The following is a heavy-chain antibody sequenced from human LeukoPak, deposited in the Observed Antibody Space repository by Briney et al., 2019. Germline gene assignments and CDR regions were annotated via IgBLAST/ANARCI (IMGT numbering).Heavy chain of an antibody. Sequence: SETLSLTCTVSGGSISSSRYYWGWIRQPPGKGLEWIGSIYYSGSTYYNPALRSRVTISVDPSTNQFSLKLSSVTAADTAVYYCARQRHFYYDSEDMCFDYWGQGTLVTVSS. CDR1: GGSISSSRYY. CDR2: IYYSGST. D-gene: IGHD3-22*01. V-gene: IGHV4-39*01. CDR3: ARQRHFYYDSEDMCFDY. J-gene: IGHJ4*02.